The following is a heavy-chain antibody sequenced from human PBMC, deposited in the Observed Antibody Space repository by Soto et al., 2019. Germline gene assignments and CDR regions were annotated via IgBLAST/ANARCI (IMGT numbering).Heavy chain of an antibody. V-gene: IGHV3-23*01. Sequence: EVQLLESGGGLVQPGGSLRLSCAASGFNFSSYAMSWVRQARGKGLEWVSAISGSGGSTYYADSVKGRFTISRDNSKNTLYLQMNSLRAEDTAVYYCAKDIVKYCSSTSSCWFDPWGQGTLVTVSS. CDR3: AKDIVKYCSSTSSCWFDP. CDR1: GFNFSSYA. D-gene: IGHD2-2*01. J-gene: IGHJ5*02. CDR2: ISGSGGST.